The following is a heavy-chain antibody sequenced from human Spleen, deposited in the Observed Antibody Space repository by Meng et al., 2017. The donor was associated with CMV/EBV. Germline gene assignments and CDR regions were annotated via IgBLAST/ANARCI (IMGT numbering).Heavy chain of an antibody. J-gene: IGHJ4*02. V-gene: IGHV1-18*01. CDR1: GGSFSSYA. CDR2: ISAYNGNT. D-gene: IGHD5-18*01. CDR3: ASWGKVDTAMVTTDY. Sequence: GGSFSSYAINWVRQAPGQGLEWMGWISAYNGNTDSAQKLQGRVTMTTDTSTSTAYMELRSLRSDDTAVYYCASWGKVDTAMVTTDYWGQGTLVTVSS.